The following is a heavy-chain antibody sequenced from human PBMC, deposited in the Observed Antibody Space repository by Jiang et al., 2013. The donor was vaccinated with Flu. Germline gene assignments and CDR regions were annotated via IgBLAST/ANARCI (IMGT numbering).Heavy chain of an antibody. V-gene: IGHV1-46*01. CDR2: INPSGGST. D-gene: IGHD3-22*01. CDR1: GYTFTSYY. CDR3: ARDAAYYDRSGYYKPLDY. J-gene: IGHJ4*02. Sequence: EVKKPGASVKVSCKASGYTFTSYYMHWVRQAPGQGLEWMGIINPSGGSTSYAQKFQGRVTMTRDTSTSTVYMELSSLRSEDTAVYYCARDAAYYDRSGYYKPLDYWGQGTLVTVSS.